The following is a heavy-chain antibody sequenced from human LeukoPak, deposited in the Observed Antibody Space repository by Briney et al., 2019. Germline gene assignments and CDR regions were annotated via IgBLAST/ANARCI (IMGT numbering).Heavy chain of an antibody. J-gene: IGHJ4*02. CDR3: ARAPSIVVVPADIDY. CDR1: GGTFSSYA. D-gene: IGHD2-2*01. V-gene: IGHV1-69*04. CDR2: IIPILGIA. Sequence: GASVKVSCKASGGTFSSYAISWVRQAPGQGLEWMGRIIPILGIANYAQKFQGRVTITADKSTSTAYMELSSLRSDDTAVYYCARAPSIVVVPADIDYWGQGTLVTVSS.